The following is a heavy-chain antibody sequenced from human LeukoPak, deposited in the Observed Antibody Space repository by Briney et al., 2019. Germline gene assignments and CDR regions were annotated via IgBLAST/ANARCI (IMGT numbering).Heavy chain of an antibody. CDR2: IYYSGST. J-gene: IGHJ5*02. CDR3: ARAPMITFGGVIVIGRMWFDP. CDR1: GGSISSSSYY. Sequence: PSETLSLTCTVSGGSISSSSYYWGWIRQPPGKGLEWIGSIYYSGSTYYNPSLKSRVTISVDTSKNQFSLKLSSVTAADTAVYYCARAPMITFGGVIVIGRMWFDPWGQGTLVTVSS. V-gene: IGHV4-39*07. D-gene: IGHD3-16*02.